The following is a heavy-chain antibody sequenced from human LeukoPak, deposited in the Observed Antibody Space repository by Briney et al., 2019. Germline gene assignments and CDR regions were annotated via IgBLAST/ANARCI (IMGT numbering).Heavy chain of an antibody. CDR2: INTNTGNP. J-gene: IGHJ4*02. CDR3: ALFMGSGYDY. Sequence: ASVKVSCKASGYTFTDYGINWVRQAPGQGLEWMGWINTNTGNPMYAQGFTGRFVFSLDTSVSTAYLQISSLKAGDTAVYYCALFMGSGYDYWGQGTLVTVSS. D-gene: IGHD3-22*01. CDR1: GYTFTDYG. V-gene: IGHV7-4-1*02.